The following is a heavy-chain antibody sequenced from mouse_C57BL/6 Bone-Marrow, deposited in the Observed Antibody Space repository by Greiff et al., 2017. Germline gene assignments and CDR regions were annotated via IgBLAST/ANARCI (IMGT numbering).Heavy chain of an antibody. Sequence: VKVVESGAELARPGASVKMSCKASGYTFTSYTMHWVKQRPGQGLEWIGYINPSSGYTKYNQKFKDKATLTADKSSSTAYMQLSSLTSEDSAVYYCARCNSYWYFDVWGTGTTVTVSS. CDR3: ARCNSYWYFDV. D-gene: IGHD2-1*01. V-gene: IGHV1-4*01. CDR1: GYTFTSYT. J-gene: IGHJ1*03. CDR2: INPSSGYT.